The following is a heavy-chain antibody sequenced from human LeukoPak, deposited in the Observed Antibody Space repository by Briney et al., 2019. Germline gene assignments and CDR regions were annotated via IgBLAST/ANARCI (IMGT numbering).Heavy chain of an antibody. CDR3: ARDSRRILPSD. V-gene: IGHV3-66*01. CDR1: GFTFSSYA. D-gene: IGHD2-15*01. J-gene: IGHJ4*02. Sequence: GGSLRLSCAASGFTFSSYAISWVRQAPGKGLEWVSVIYSGGSTYYADSVKGRFTIPRDNSKNTLYLQMNSLRAEDTAVYYCARDSRRILPSDWGQGTLVTVSS. CDR2: IYSGGST.